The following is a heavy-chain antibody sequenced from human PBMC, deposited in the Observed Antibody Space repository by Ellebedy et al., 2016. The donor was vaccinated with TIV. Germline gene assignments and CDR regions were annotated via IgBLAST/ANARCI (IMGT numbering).Heavy chain of an antibody. D-gene: IGHD4-17*01. Sequence: GGSLRLSCAASGFSFSSYWMSWVRQVPGKGLEWVANIRQDGSEKYYVDSVKGRFTISRDNAKNSLFLQMNSLRAEDTAVYYCATDGSYGDHLFPQHAFTTWGQGTMVSVSS. J-gene: IGHJ3*02. CDR2: IRQDGSEK. V-gene: IGHV3-7*01. CDR1: GFSFSSYW. CDR3: ATDGSYGDHLFPQHAFTT.